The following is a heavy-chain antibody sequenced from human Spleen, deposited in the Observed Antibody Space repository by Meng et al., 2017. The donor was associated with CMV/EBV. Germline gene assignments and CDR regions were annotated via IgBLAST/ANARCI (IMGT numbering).Heavy chain of an antibody. J-gene: IGHJ5*02. CDR1: GFSVNTYGLG. CDR3: AHMPDFWRGHMWFDP. D-gene: IGHD3-3*01. CDR2: IYWNEDK. Sequence: SGPTLVKPTQTLTLTCTLSGFSVNTYGLGVGWIRQPPGKALEWLGFIYWNEDKRYSPSLQSRVTITKASSKNQVVLTMTNVDPADTATYFCAHMPDFWRGHMWFDPWGQGTRVTVSS. V-gene: IGHV2-5*01.